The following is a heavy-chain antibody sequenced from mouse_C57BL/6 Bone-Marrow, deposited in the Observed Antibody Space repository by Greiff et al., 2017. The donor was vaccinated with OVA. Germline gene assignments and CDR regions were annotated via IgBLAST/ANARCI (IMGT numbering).Heavy chain of an antibody. CDR3: ARYRRGSSYEDY. CDR1: GFTFTDYY. V-gene: IGHV7-3*01. J-gene: IGHJ2*01. CDR2: IRNKANGYTT. Sequence: EVMLVESGGGLVQPGGSLSLSCAASGFTFTDYYMSWVRQPPGQALEWLGFIRNKANGYTTEYSASVKGRFTISRDNSQSILYLQMNALRAEDSATYYCARYRRGSSYEDYWGQGTTLTVSA. D-gene: IGHD1-1*01.